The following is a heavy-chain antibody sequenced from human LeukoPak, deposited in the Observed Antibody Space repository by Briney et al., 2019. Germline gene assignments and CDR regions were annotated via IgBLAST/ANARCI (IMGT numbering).Heavy chain of an antibody. J-gene: IGHJ6*02. CDR2: IYYSGST. CDR1: GGSFSGYY. CDR3: ARAPSAMVRGVIIADYYYGMDV. Sequence: SETLSLTCAVYGGSFSGYYWSWIRQPPGKGLEWIGYIYYSGSTNYNPSLKSRVTISVDTSKNQFSLKLSSVTAADTAVYYCARAPSAMVRGVIIADYYYGMDVWGQGTTVTVSS. V-gene: IGHV4-59*01. D-gene: IGHD3-10*01.